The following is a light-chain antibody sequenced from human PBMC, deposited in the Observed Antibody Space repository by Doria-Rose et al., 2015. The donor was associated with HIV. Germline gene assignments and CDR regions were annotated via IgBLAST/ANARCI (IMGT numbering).Light chain of an antibody. CDR2: KAS. V-gene: IGKV1-5*03. Sequence: DIQLTQSPSTLSASVGDRVTITCRASQSISNWFDWYQQKPGQATKLLIYKASTLQSGVPSRFRGSGSGTEFTLTINSLQPDDFATYYCQHFDKYLSWTFGHGTKVDIK. CDR1: QSISNW. J-gene: IGKJ1*01. CDR3: QHFDKYLSWT.